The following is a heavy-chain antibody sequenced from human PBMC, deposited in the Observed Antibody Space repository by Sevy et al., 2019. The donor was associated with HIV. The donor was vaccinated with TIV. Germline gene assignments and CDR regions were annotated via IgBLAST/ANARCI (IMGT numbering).Heavy chain of an antibody. V-gene: IGHV5-51*01. D-gene: IGHD5-12*01. CDR3: ARVIVATTYPIRVHETDI. CDR2: IYPGDSDT. J-gene: IGHJ3*02. CDR1: GYRFTNYW. Sequence: GESLKISCKGSGYRFTNYWLGWVRQMPGKGLEWMGMIYPGDSDTRYSPSFQGQVSISADKSIGTAYLQWTSLKASDTAMYNCARVIVATTYPIRVHETDIWGQGTMVTVSS.